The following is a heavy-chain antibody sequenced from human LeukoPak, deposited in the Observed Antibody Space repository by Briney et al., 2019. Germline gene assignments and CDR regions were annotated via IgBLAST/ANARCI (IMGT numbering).Heavy chain of an antibody. Sequence: PGGSLRLSCAASGFTFSSYTMSWVRQAPGKGLEWVSAISVGGDNTYYADSVKGRFTISRDNAKNSLYLQMNSLRAEDTAVYYCARVAYLYYYDSSGYLSYYFDYWGQGTLVTVSS. J-gene: IGHJ4*02. CDR2: ISVGGDNT. D-gene: IGHD3-22*01. CDR1: GFTFSSYT. V-gene: IGHV3-23*01. CDR3: ARVAYLYYYDSSGYLSYYFDY.